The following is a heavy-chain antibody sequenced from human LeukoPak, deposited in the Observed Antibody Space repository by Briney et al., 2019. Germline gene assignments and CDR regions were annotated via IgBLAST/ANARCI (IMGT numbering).Heavy chain of an antibody. CDR1: GFTFSSYS. CDR3: ARDQATNDFPDAFDI. Sequence: GGSLRLSCAVSGFTFSSYSMNWVRQAPGKGLEWVSSISSSSSYIYYADSVKGRFTISRDNAKNSLYLQMNSLRAEDTAVYYCARDQATNDFPDAFDIWGQGTMVTVSS. CDR2: ISSSSSYI. D-gene: IGHD3-3*01. V-gene: IGHV3-21*01. J-gene: IGHJ3*02.